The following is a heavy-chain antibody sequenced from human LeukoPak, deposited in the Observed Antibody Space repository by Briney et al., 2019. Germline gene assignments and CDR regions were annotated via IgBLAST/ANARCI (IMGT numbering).Heavy chain of an antibody. CDR2: IYHSGST. V-gene: IGHV4-38-2*02. D-gene: IGHD3-3*01. CDR1: GYSISSGYY. J-gene: IGHJ5*02. CDR3: ARGYDFWSGLVGGWFDP. Sequence: SETLSLTCTVSGYSISSGYYWGWIRQPPGKGLEWIGSIYHSGSTYYNPSLKSRVTISVDTSNDQFSLKLSSVTAADTAVYYCARGYDFWSGLVGGWFDPWGQGTLVTVSS.